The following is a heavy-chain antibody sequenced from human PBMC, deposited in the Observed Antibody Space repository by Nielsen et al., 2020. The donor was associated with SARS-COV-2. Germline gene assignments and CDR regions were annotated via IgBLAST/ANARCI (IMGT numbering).Heavy chain of an antibody. V-gene: IGHV3-21*01. CDR1: GFTFSSYS. J-gene: IGHJ4*02. CDR2: ISSSSSYI. Sequence: GESLKISCAASGFTFSSYSMNWVRQAPGKGLEWVSSISSSSSYIYYADSVKGRFTISRDNAKNSLYLQMNSLRAEDTAVYYCARDLGDDGLDYWGQGTLVTVSS. CDR3: ARDLGDDGLDY. D-gene: IGHD2-21*02.